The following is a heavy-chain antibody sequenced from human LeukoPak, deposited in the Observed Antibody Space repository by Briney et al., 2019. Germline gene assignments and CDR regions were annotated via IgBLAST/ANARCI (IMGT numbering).Heavy chain of an antibody. CDR1: GFTFSSYA. CDR2: ISYDGSNK. D-gene: IGHD6-13*01. Sequence: GGSLRLSRAASGFTFSSYAMHWVRQAPGKGLEWVAVISYDGSNKYYADSVKGRFTISRDNSKNTLYLQMNSLRAEDTAVYYCARGEHSSSWSYDAFDIWGQGTMVTVSS. V-gene: IGHV3-30-3*01. CDR3: ARGEHSSSWSYDAFDI. J-gene: IGHJ3*02.